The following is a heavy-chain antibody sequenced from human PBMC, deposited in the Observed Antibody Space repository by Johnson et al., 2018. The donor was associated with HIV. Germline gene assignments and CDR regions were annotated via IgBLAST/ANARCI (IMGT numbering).Heavy chain of an antibody. J-gene: IGHJ3*02. CDR1: GFIFSSYA. CDR2: ISGSGGST. V-gene: IGHV3-23*04. Sequence: VQLVESGGGLVQPGGSLRLSCAGSGFIFSSYAISWVRQAPGKGLEWVSAISGSGGSTYYADSVKGRFTISRDNSKNSLYLQMDSLRVEDTALYYCAKDRAIAVDDGLDIWGQGTLVTVSS. CDR3: AKDRAIAVDDGLDI. D-gene: IGHD6-19*01.